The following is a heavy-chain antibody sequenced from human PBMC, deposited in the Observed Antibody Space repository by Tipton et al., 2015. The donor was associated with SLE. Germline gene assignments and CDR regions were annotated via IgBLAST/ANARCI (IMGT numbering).Heavy chain of an antibody. V-gene: IGHV4-34*01. CDR3: ARVPYSSGWTRWAFDI. D-gene: IGHD6-19*01. CDR2: INHSGST. J-gene: IGHJ3*02. CDR1: GFTVSSNY. Sequence: QLVQSGGGLVQPGGSLRLSCAASGFTVSSNYMSWVRQAPGKGLEWVGEINHSGSTNYNPSLKSRVTISVDTSKNQFSLKLSSVTAADTAVYYCARVPYSSGWTRWAFDIWGQGTMVTVSS.